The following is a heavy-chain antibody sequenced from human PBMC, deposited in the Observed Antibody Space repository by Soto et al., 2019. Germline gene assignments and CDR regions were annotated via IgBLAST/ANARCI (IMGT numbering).Heavy chain of an antibody. CDR2: IWYDGSNK. V-gene: IGHV3-33*01. CDR3: ARVLEYSNPLGMDV. J-gene: IGHJ6*02. CDR1: GFTFSSYG. Sequence: GGSLRLSCAASGFTFSSYGMHWVRQAPGKGLEWVAVIWYDGSNKYYADSVKGRFTISRDNSKNTLYLQMNSLRAEDTAVYYCARVLEYSNPLGMDVWGQGTTVTVSS. D-gene: IGHD6-6*01.